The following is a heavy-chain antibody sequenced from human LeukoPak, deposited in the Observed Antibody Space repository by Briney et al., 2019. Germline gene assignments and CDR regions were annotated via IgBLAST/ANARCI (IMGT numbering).Heavy chain of an antibody. CDR1: GFTFKNYA. D-gene: IGHD3-3*01. CDR3: AGGDDFWSGYYGGAV. Sequence: GGSLRLSCAASGFTFKNYAMHWVRQAPGKGLEWVAVISYDGNNKYYGDSVKGRFTISRDNSKNTLYLQMENLRAEDTAAYYCAGGDDFWSGYYGGAVWGQGILVTVSS. J-gene: IGHJ4*02. CDR2: ISYDGNNK. V-gene: IGHV3-30-3*01.